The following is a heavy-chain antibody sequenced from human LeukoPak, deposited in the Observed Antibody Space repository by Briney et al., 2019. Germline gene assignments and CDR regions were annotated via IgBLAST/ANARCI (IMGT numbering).Heavy chain of an antibody. Sequence: PGGSLRLSCAASGFTFSSYSMHWVRQAPGKGLEWVSSISSSSSDIYYADSVKGRFTISRDNAKNSLYLRMNSLRPEDTAVYYCARGAPQYYYDTSGPNLPPHYWGQGTLVTVSS. D-gene: IGHD3-22*01. J-gene: IGHJ4*02. CDR1: GFTFSSYS. CDR3: ARGAPQYYYDTSGPNLPPHY. V-gene: IGHV3-21*01. CDR2: ISSSSSDI.